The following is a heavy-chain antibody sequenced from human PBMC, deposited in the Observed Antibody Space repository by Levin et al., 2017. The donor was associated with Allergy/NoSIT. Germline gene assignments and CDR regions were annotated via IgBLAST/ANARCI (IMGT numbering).Heavy chain of an antibody. CDR1: GGPISTYY. J-gene: IGHJ3*02. CDR2: IYYTGTT. CDR3: ARDRAPSGFDAFDI. V-gene: IGHV4-59*01. Sequence: RPSETLSLTCTVSGGPISTYYWSWLRQPPGKGLEWIGFIYYTGTTYYNPSLKSRVTISVDNSKNQFSLKLNSVTAADTAVYYWARDRAPSGFDAFDIWGLGTVVTVSS. D-gene: IGHD7-27*01.